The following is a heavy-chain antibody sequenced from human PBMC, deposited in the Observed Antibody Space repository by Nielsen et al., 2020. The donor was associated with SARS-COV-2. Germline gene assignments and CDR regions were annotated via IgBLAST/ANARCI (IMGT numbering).Heavy chain of an antibody. V-gene: IGHV3-7*01. D-gene: IGHD4/OR15-4a*01. Sequence: GESLKISCVVSGFNFRGYWMTWVRQAPGKGLEWVGNIKLDGSEKYYVDSVKGRFTISRDNARNTLYLQMNGLRVEDTAVYYCARVGSYGDPEYLDYWGQGALVTVSS. CDR1: GFNFRGYW. CDR3: ARVGSYGDPEYLDY. J-gene: IGHJ4*02. CDR2: IKLDGSEK.